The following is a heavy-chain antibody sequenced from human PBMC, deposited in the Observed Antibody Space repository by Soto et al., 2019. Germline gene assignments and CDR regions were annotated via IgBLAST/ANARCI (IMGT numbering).Heavy chain of an antibody. Sequence: SVKVSCKASGGTFSSYAISWVRQAPGQGLEWMGGIIPIFGTANYAQKFQGRVTITADESTSTAYMELSSLRSEDTAVYYCAREYDSSGYPHPPGYWGQGTLVTVS. V-gene: IGHV1-69*13. CDR2: IIPIFGTA. J-gene: IGHJ4*02. D-gene: IGHD3-22*01. CDR3: AREYDSSGYPHPPGY. CDR1: GGTFSSYA.